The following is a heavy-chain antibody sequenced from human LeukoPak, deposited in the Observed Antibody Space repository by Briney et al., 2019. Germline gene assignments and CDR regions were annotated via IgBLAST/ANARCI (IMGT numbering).Heavy chain of an antibody. CDR3: ARDNHFHYFDY. CDR1: GGSISSGSYY. CDR2: IYYSGST. D-gene: IGHD1-14*01. V-gene: IGHV4-61*10. Sequence: SETLSLTCTVSGGSISSGSYYWSWIRQPAGKGLEWIGSIYYSGSTYYNPSLKSRVTISVDTSKNQFSLKLSSVTAADTAVYYCARDNHFHYFDYWGQGTLVTVSS. J-gene: IGHJ4*02.